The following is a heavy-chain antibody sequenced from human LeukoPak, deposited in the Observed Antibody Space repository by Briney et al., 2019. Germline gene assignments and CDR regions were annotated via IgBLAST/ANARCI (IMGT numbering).Heavy chain of an antibody. CDR3: AREQGGGLSGNLGGLFASYHTYYYMDV. CDR1: GYTFTTYY. J-gene: IGHJ6*03. V-gene: IGHV1-46*01. CDR2: INPSDGAT. Sequence: ASVKVSCKASGYTFTTYYIHWVRQAPGQGLEWMGMINPSDGATTYAQKFQGRGTMTRDMSTTTVYLDVRTLRSEETAVYFWAREQGGGLSGNLGGLFASYHTYYYMDVWGRGTTVTVSS. D-gene: IGHD1-26*01.